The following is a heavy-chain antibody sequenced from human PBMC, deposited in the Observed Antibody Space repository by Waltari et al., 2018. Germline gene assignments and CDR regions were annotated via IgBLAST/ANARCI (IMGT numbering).Heavy chain of an antibody. Sequence: EVELVESGGGLVQPGGSLRLPCAASGFAFSDYWMHWVRQTPGKGLVWVSRINSDGSSTTYADYVKGRFTVSRDNAKNTMYLQINSLRAEDTAVYYRARSDWIRSHLDFWGQGTLVTVSS. CDR3: ARSDWIRSHLDF. J-gene: IGHJ4*02. D-gene: IGHD5-12*01. CDR1: GFAFSDYW. V-gene: IGHV3-74*01. CDR2: INSDGSST.